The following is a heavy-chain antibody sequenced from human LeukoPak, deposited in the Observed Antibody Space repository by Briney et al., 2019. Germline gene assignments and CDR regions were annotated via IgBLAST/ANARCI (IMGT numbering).Heavy chain of an antibody. CDR1: GYRFTSYW. Sequence: GESLKISCKGSGYRFTSYWIGWVRQMPGKGLEWMGIIYPGDSDTRYSSSFQGQVTISADKSISTAYLQWSSLKASDTAMYYCARQMVLTGYYKGNFDYWGQGTLVTVSS. D-gene: IGHD3-9*01. CDR2: IYPGDSDT. J-gene: IGHJ4*02. CDR3: ARQMVLTGYYKGNFDY. V-gene: IGHV5-51*01.